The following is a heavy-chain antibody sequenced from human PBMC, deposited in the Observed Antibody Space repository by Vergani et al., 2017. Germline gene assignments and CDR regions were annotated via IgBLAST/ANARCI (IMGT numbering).Heavy chain of an antibody. CDR3: ARAAGYCSSTSCPPTLRHSYYYMDV. D-gene: IGHD2-2*01. CDR2: VWYDGSNK. V-gene: IGHV3-33*01. Sequence: QVQLVESGGGVVQPGRSLRLSCAASGFTFSSYGMHWVRQVPGKGLEWVAVVWYDGSNKYYGDSVKGRFTISRDNSKNTLYLQMKSLRAEDTAVYYCARAAGYCSSTSCPPTLRHSYYYMDVWGKXP. J-gene: IGHJ6*03. CDR1: GFTFSSYG.